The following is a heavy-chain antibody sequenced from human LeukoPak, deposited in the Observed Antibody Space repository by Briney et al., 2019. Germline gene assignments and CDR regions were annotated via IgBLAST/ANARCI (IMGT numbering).Heavy chain of an antibody. J-gene: IGHJ4*02. D-gene: IGHD3-22*01. CDR2: IYTSGST. CDR1: GGSISSYY. CDR3: AGSGDDDLASGYYVEY. V-gene: IGHV4-4*09. Sequence: SETLSLTCTVSGGSISSYYWSWIRQPPGKGLEWIGYIYTSGSTNYNPSLKSRVTISVDTSKNQFSLKLSSVTAADTAVYYCAGSGDDDLASGYYVEYWGQG.